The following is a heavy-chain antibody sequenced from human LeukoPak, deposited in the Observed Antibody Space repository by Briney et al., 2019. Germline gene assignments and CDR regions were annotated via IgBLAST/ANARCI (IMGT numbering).Heavy chain of an antibody. CDR1: GYTFTSYD. Sequence: AASVKVSCKASGYTFTSYDINWVRQATGQGLEWMEWMNPNSGNTGYAQKFQGRVTMTRNTSISTAYMELSSLRSEDTAVYYCARVQVSSWYYYYYMDVWGKGTTVTISS. J-gene: IGHJ6*03. D-gene: IGHD6-13*01. CDR3: ARVQVSSWYYYYYMDV. CDR2: MNPNSGNT. V-gene: IGHV1-8*01.